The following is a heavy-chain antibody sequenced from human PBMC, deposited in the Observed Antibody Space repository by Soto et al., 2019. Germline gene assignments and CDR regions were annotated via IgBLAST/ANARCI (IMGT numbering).Heavy chain of an antibody. CDR2: TYYRSKWYN. V-gene: IGHV6-1*01. Sequence: SQTLSLTCAISGDSVSSNSAALNLIMQSPSRGLEWLGRTYYRSKWYNDYAVSVKSRITINPDTSKNQFSLQLNSVTPEDTAVYYCARGGYNWNYFDYWGQGTLVTVSS. CDR1: GDSVSSNSAA. CDR3: ARGGYNWNYFDY. D-gene: IGHD1-20*01. J-gene: IGHJ4*02.